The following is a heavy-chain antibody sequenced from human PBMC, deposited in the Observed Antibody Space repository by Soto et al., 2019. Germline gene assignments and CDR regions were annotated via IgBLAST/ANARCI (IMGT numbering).Heavy chain of an antibody. D-gene: IGHD3-9*01. CDR3: ARWSSSPRGYDILTGYPTKMNYYYYGMDV. Sequence: GGSLRLSCAASGFTFSSYWMSWVRQAPGKGLEWVANIKQDGSEKYYVDSVKGRFTISRDNAKNSLYLQMNSLRAEDTAVYYCARWSSSPRGYDILTGYPTKMNYYYYGMDVWGQGTTVTVSS. CDR1: GFTFSSYW. CDR2: IKQDGSEK. J-gene: IGHJ6*02. V-gene: IGHV3-7*05.